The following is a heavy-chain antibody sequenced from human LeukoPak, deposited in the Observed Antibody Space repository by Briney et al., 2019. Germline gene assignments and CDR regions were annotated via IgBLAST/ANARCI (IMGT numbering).Heavy chain of an antibody. Sequence: PGGSLRLSCAASGFTFSSYAMSWVRQAPGKGLEWVSAISGSGGSTYYADSVKGRFTISRDNAKNSLYLQMNSLRAEDTAVYYCARDLGYCSSTSCYEGDYWGQGTLVTVSS. CDR1: GFTFSSYA. V-gene: IGHV3-23*01. CDR3: ARDLGYCSSTSCYEGDY. J-gene: IGHJ4*02. CDR2: ISGSGGST. D-gene: IGHD2-2*01.